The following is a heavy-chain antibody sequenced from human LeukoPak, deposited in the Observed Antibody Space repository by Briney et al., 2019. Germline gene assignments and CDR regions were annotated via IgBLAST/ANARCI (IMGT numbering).Heavy chain of an antibody. D-gene: IGHD4-17*01. CDR3: ARTGYGDYSKEPFDY. V-gene: IGHV4-4*02. CDR2: IYHSGST. CDR1: GGSISSSNW. J-gene: IGHJ4*02. Sequence: SETLSLTCAVSGGSISSSNWWSWVRQPPGKGLEWIGEIYHSGSTNYNPSLKSRVTISVDTSKNQFSLKVSSVTAADTAEYYCARTGYGDYSKEPFDYWGQGTLVTVSS.